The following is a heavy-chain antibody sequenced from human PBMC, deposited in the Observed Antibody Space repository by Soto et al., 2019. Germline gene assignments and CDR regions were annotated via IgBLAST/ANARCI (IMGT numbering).Heavy chain of an antibody. CDR1: GYTFRNYD. V-gene: IGHV1-18*01. Sequence: QVQLVQSGAEVKRPGASVKVSCKASGYTFRNYDVAWVRRAPGHGLEGMGWISISKGKTYYQERLQGRVTMTMDTGTTTAYMEVRSLRSVDTAVYYCARKGYIGNFGLDVWGQGTTVTVSS. CDR3: ARKGYIGNFGLDV. J-gene: IGHJ6*02. D-gene: IGHD5-12*01. CDR2: ISISKGKT.